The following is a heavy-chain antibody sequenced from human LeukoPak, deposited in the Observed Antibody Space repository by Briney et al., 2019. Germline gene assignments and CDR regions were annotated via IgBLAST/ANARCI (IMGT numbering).Heavy chain of an antibody. D-gene: IGHD4-17*01. CDR1: GFTFSSYG. J-gene: IGHJ4*02. CDR2: IWYDGGNK. CDR3: ARAVTTVTRGGLVFDY. Sequence: GGSLRLSCAASGFTFSSYGMHWVRQAPGKGLEWVAVIWYDGGNKYYADSVKGRFTISRDNSKNTLYLQMNSLGAEDTAVYYCARAVTTVTRGGLVFDYWGQGTLVTVSS. V-gene: IGHV3-33*01.